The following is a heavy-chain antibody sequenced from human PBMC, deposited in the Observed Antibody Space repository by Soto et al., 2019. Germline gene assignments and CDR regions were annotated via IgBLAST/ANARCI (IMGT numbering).Heavy chain of an antibody. D-gene: IGHD1-26*01. CDR1: GFIFENFG. CDR2: ISGSGFKT. Sequence: GGSLRLSCAASGFIFENFGMRWVRQAPGKGLEWISSISGSGFKTYYADSVKGRFTISRDNSKSTVYLELNNLSAEDTAVYHCAKNQGVELVPLATVDWFDPWGQGSLVTVSS. V-gene: IGHV3-23*01. J-gene: IGHJ5*02. CDR3: AKNQGVELVPLATVDWFDP.